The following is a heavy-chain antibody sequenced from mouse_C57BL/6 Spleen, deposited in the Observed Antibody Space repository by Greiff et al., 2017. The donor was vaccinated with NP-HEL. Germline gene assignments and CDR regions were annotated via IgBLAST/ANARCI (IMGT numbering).Heavy chain of an antibody. CDR3: ARGSMMVTTLYYYAMDY. CDR2: ISYDGSN. CDR1: GYSITSGYY. D-gene: IGHD2-3*01. V-gene: IGHV3-6*01. J-gene: IGHJ4*01. Sequence: DVKLVESGPGLVKPSQSLSLTCSVTGYSITSGYYWNWIRQFPGNKLEWMGYISYDGSNNYNPSLKNRISITRDTSKNQFFLKLNSVTTEDTATYYCARGSMMVTTLYYYAMDYWGQGTSVTVSS.